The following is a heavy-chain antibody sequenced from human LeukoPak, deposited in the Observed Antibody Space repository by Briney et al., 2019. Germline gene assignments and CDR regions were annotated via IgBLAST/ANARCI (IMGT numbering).Heavy chain of an antibody. V-gene: IGHV3-43D*03. J-gene: IGHJ4*02. CDR3: AKDMVRGVPGYYFDY. Sequence: GGTLRLSCAASGFTFSNHGMNWVRQAPGKGLEWVSLISWDGGSTYYADSVKGRFTISRDNSKNSLYLQMNSLRAEDTALYYCAKDMVRGVPGYYFDYWGQGTLVTVSS. CDR1: GFTFSNHG. CDR2: ISWDGGST. D-gene: IGHD3-10*01.